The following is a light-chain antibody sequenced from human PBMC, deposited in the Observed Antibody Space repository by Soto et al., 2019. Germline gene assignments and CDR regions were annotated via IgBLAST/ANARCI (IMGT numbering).Light chain of an antibody. CDR3: CSYTTSNTRQIV. J-gene: IGLJ1*01. CDR2: DVT. Sequence: SVLAQPASVFWSPGQSIPISCPGTSSDVCGYNYVSWYQQQPGKAPKFMIYDVTNRPSGVSNRFSGSKSGNTASLTISGLQAEDEADYYCCSYTTSNTRQIVFGTGTKVTVL. V-gene: IGLV2-14*01. CDR1: SSDVCGYNY.